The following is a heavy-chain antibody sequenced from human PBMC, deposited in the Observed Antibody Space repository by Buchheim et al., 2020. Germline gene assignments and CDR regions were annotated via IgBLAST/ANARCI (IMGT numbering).Heavy chain of an antibody. CDR2: ISSSGSTI. J-gene: IGHJ4*02. CDR1: GFTFSSYE. CDR3: ARARGTYYDILTGHHYFDY. V-gene: IGHV3-48*03. Sequence: EVQLVESGGGLVQPGGSLRLSCAASGFTFSSYEMNWVRQAPGKGLEWVSYISSSGSTIYYADSVKGRFTISRDNAKNSLYLQMNSLRAEDTAVYYCARARGTYYDILTGHHYFDYWGQGTL. D-gene: IGHD3-9*01.